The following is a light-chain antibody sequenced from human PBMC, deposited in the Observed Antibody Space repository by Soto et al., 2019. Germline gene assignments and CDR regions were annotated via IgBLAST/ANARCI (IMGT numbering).Light chain of an antibody. CDR2: WAS. CDR1: QRVSYSSNNKNY. J-gene: IGKJ4*01. V-gene: IGKV4-1*01. CDR3: QQYYSTPLT. Sequence: DIVMTQSPDSLAVSLGERATINCKSSQRVSYSSNNKNYLAWYQQKPGQPPRMLIYWASTRESGVPDRFSGSGSGTDFTLTISSLQAEDVAVYYCQQYYSTPLTFGEGTKVEIK.